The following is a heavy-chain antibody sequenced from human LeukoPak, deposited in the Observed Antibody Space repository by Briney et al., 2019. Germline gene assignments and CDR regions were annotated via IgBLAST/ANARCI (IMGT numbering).Heavy chain of an antibody. CDR3: ARGTTSCCNDAFDI. J-gene: IGHJ3*02. V-gene: IGHV3-21*01. Sequence: GGSLRLSCAASGFTFSSYSVNWVRPAPGEGLEWVSSIISSSSNIYYADSVKGRFTISRDNAKNSLYLQMNSLRAEDTAVYYCARGTTSCCNDAFDIWGQGTMVTVSS. CDR2: IISSSSNI. CDR1: GFTFSSYS. D-gene: IGHD2-2*01.